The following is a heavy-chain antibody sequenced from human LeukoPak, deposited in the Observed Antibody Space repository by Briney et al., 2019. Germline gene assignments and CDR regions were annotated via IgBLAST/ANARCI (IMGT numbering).Heavy chain of an antibody. CDR3: ARDLSGGGLDY. J-gene: IGHJ4*02. Sequence: PGGSLRLSCAASGFTFSDYYMSWIRQAPGKGLEWVSYISSSSGYINYADSVKGRFTISRDNAKNSLYLQMNSLRAEDTAVYYCARDLSGGGLDYWGQGTLVTVSS. CDR2: ISSSSGYI. D-gene: IGHD3-10*01. V-gene: IGHV3-11*06. CDR1: GFTFSDYY.